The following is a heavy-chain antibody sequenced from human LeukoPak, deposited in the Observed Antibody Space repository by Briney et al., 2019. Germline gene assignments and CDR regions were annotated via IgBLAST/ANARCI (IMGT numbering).Heavy chain of an antibody. Sequence: SGGSLRLSCAASGFTFSSYSMNWVRQAPGKGLEWVSYISSSSSTIYYGDSVKGRFTISRDNAKYSLYVQMNSLRAEDTAVYYCARGDGYFDWLPALHFDYWGQGTLVTVSS. J-gene: IGHJ4*02. D-gene: IGHD3-9*01. V-gene: IGHV3-48*01. CDR2: ISSSSSTI. CDR1: GFTFSSYS. CDR3: ARGDGYFDWLPALHFDY.